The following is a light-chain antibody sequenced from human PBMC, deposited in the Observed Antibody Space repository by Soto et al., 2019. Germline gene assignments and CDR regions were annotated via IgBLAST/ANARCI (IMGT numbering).Light chain of an antibody. J-gene: IGKJ2*01. CDR1: QSISSY. Sequence: DIQMTQSPSSLSASVGDRVTITCRASQSISSYLNWYQQKPGKAPKLLIYAASSLQSGVPSRFSGSGSGTDFTLTISSLQPEEIATYYCQQSYSTPPYTFGQGTKLEIK. CDR2: AAS. V-gene: IGKV1-39*01. CDR3: QQSYSTPPYT.